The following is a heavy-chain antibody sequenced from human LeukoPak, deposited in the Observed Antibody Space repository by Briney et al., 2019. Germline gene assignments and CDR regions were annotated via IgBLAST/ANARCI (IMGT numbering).Heavy chain of an antibody. V-gene: IGHV4-34*01. J-gene: IGHJ3*02. CDR2: INHSGST. CDR3: ARGLPDYGDFGDAFDI. Sequence: NTSETLSLTCAVYGGSFSGYYWSWIRQPPGKGLEWIGEINHSGSTNYNPSLKSRVTISVDTSKNQFSLKLSSVTAADTAVYYCARGLPDYGDFGDAFDIWGQGTMVTVSS. CDR1: GGSFSGYY. D-gene: IGHD4-17*01.